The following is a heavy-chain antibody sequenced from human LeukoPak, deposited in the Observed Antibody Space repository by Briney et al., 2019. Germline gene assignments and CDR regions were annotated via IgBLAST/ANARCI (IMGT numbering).Heavy chain of an antibody. CDR1: GGSISSGDYY. CDR3: AREPMYGSGSYSWFDP. CDR2: IYYSGST. J-gene: IGHJ5*02. D-gene: IGHD3-10*01. Sequence: SQTLSLTCTVSGGSISSGDYYWSWIRQPPGKGLEWIGYIYYSGSTNYNPSLKSRVTMSVDTSKNQFSLKLSSVTAADTAVYYCAREPMYGSGSYSWFDPWGQGTLVTVSS. V-gene: IGHV4-30-4*08.